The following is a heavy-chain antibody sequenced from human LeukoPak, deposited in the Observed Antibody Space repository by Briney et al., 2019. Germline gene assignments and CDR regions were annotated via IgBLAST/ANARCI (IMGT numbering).Heavy chain of an antibody. D-gene: IGHD3-3*01. CDR1: GYTFTSYG. CDR2: ISAYNGNT. V-gene: IGHV1-18*01. J-gene: IGHJ4*02. Sequence: ASVKVSCKASGYTFTSYGISWVRQAPGQGLEWMGWISAYNGNTNYAQKLQGRVTMTTDTSTSTAYMELRSLRSDDTAVYYCARATGDTIFGVVISSGFDYWGQGTLVTVSS. CDR3: ARATGDTIFGVVISSGFDY.